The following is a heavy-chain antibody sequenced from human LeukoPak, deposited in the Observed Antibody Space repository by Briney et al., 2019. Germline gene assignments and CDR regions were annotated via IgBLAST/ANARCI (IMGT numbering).Heavy chain of an antibody. CDR3: ARGGDKPYCSSTSCYIDY. J-gene: IGHJ4*02. CDR2: ISAYNGNT. V-gene: IGHV1-18*01. D-gene: IGHD2-2*02. CDR1: GYTFTSYG. Sequence: ASVKVSCKASGYTFTSYGISWVRQAPGQGLEWMGWISAYNGNTNYAQKLQGRVTMTTDTSTSTAYMELRSLGSDDTAVYYCARGGDKPYCSSTSCYIDYWGQGTLVTVPS.